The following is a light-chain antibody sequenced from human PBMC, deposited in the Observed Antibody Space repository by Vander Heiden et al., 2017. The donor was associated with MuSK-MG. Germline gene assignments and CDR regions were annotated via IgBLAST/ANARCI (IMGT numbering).Light chain of an antibody. CDR1: QGIRDD. V-gene: IGKV1-17*01. J-gene: IGKJ2*01. CDR3: LQHNTFPYT. CDR2: GAS. Sequence: QMTQSPSSLSASIGDKVTITCRASQGIRDDLGWFQQTPGKAPKRLIYGASTLQNGVPSRFSGSGFGTDFTLTISSVQAEDFATYYCLQHNTFPYTFGQGTKLEIK.